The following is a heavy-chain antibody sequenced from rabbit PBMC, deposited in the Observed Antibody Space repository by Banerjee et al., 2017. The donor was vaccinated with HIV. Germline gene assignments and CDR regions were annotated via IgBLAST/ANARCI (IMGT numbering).Heavy chain of an antibody. CDR1: GFSFSNKYV. Sequence: QEQLVESGGGLVKPGASLTLSCKASGFSFSNKYVMCWVRQAPGKGLEWIACINTISGDTVYATWAKGRFTISKASSTTVTLQMTSLTAADTATYFCARKVDGAGYGYELWGQGTLVTVS. V-gene: IGHV1S45*01. J-gene: IGHJ3*01. D-gene: IGHD6-1*01. CDR3: ARKVDGAGYGYEL. CDR2: INTISGDT.